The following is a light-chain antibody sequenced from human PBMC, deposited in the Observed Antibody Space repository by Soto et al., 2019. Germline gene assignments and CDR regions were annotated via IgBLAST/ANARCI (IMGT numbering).Light chain of an antibody. CDR1: SSDVGGYNY. J-gene: IGLJ1*01. V-gene: IGLV2-14*01. Sequence: QSVLTQPASVSGSPGQSITISCTGTSSDVGGYNYVSWYQQHPGKAPKLMIYDVSNRPSGVSNRFSGSKSGKTASLTIFGLQAEDEAIYYCSQYKSSSTYVSEMGTKVTAL. CDR3: SQYKSSSTYV. CDR2: DVS.